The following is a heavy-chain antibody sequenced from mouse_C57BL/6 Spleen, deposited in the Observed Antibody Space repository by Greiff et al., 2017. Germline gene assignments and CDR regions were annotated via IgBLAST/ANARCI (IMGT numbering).Heavy chain of an antibody. V-gene: IGHV1-69*01. CDR3: ARNSRRGCFAY. CDR1: GYTFTSYW. CDR2: IDPSDSYP. Sequence: VQLQQPGAELVMPGASVKLSCKASGYTFTSYWMHWVKQRPGQGLEWIGEIDPSDSYPNSNQKFKGKSTLTVDKSSSTAYMQLSSLTSEDSAVYYCARNSRRGCFAYWGQGTLVTVSA. J-gene: IGHJ3*01.